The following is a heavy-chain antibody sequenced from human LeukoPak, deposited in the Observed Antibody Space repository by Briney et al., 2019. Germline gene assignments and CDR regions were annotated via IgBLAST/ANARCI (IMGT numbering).Heavy chain of an antibody. CDR3: ARERIDYGDRRGFDY. J-gene: IGHJ4*02. CDR2: IYPSGGST. Sequence: ASVRVSCKASGYTFTSYYMHWVRQAPGQGLEWMGIIYPSGGSTSYAQKFQGRVTMTRDTSTSTVYMELSSLRSEDTAVYYCARERIDYGDRRGFDYWGQGTLVTVSS. V-gene: IGHV1-46*01. CDR1: GYTFTSYY. D-gene: IGHD4-17*01.